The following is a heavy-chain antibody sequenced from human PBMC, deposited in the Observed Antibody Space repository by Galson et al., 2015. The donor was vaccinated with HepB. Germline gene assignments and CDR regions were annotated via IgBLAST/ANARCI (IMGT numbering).Heavy chain of an antibody. CDR2: IYSGGST. CDR1: GFTVSSNY. CDR3: ARAPLYYYDSSGYFDY. V-gene: IGHV3-66*02. D-gene: IGHD3-22*01. J-gene: IGHJ4*02. Sequence: SLRLSCAASGFTVSSNYMSWVRQAPGKGLEWVSVIYSGGSTYYADSVKGRFTISRDNSKNTLYLQMNSLRAEDTAVYYCARAPLYYYDSSGYFDYWGQGTLVTVSS.